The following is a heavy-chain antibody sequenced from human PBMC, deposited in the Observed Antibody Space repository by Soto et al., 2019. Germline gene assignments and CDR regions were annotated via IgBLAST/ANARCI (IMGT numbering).Heavy chain of an antibody. D-gene: IGHD2-15*01. Sequence: ETLSLTCTVSGGSISSYYWSWIRQPPGKGLEYIAYIYYSETTNYNPSLESRVTISVDTSKNQFSLKLRSVTATDTAVYYCARLRDLSGAPLYHAFDIWGQGTMVTVSS. CDR1: GGSISSYY. J-gene: IGHJ3*02. CDR2: IYYSETT. V-gene: IGHV4-59*08. CDR3: ARLRDLSGAPLYHAFDI.